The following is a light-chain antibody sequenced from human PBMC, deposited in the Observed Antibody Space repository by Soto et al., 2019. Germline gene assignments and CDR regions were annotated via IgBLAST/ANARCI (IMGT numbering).Light chain of an antibody. CDR2: GAS. V-gene: IGKV3-20*01. CDR1: QSVSSNF. CDR3: QQYGSSPPT. Sequence: EIVLTQSPGTLSLSPGERATLSCKASQSVSSNFLAWYQRKPGQAPRLLIYGASYRPTDIPYRLSGSGSGTAFYLNITGLDPEDFAEYYCQQYGSSPPTVGQGTSVQL. J-gene: IGKJ1*01.